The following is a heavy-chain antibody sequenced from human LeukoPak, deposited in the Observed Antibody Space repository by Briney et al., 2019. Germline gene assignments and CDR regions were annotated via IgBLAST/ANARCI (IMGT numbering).Heavy chain of an antibody. Sequence: ASVKVSCKVTGYTLTELSMHWVRQAPGKGLEWMGGYDLENGDTIYAQKFQGRVTMTEDTSTDTAYMELSSLRSDDSAVYYCATGYYDSLWFDYWGQGTLVTVSS. J-gene: IGHJ4*02. V-gene: IGHV1-24*01. CDR1: GYTLTELS. CDR2: YDLENGDT. D-gene: IGHD3-3*01. CDR3: ATGYYDSLWFDY.